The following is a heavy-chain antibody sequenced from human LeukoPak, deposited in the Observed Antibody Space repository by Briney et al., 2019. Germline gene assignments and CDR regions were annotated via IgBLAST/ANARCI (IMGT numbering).Heavy chain of an antibody. V-gene: IGHV4-39*01. Sequence: PSETLSLTCTVSGGSITSSSHFWAWIRQPPGKGLEWIASIHYTGSTFYSPSLQSRVTISVDTSKNQFSLNLRSVTATDTAIYYSAREEASAGDYWGQGTLVTVSS. CDR1: GGSITSSSHF. CDR3: AREEASAGDY. CDR2: IHYTGST. D-gene: IGHD6-13*01. J-gene: IGHJ4*02.